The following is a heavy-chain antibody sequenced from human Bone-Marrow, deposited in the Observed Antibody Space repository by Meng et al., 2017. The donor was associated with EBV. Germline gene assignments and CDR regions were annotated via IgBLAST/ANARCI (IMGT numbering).Heavy chain of an antibody. Sequence: QVQLVESGAEVKKTVSSVRVSCKTSGGTFSSDAISWVRQAPGQGLEWMGGLIPMLGAPNYAQKFQDRVTIIADKSTSIHYMELSSLRSDDTAVYYCASESGRGYTPDYWGRGALVTVSS. CDR3: ASESGRGYTPDY. CDR2: LIPMLGAP. J-gene: IGHJ4*02. D-gene: IGHD3-10*01. V-gene: IGHV1-69*06. CDR1: GGTFSSDA.